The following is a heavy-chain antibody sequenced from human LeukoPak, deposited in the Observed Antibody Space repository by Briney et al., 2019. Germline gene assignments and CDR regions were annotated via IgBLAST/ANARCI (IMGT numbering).Heavy chain of an antibody. V-gene: IGHV3-23*01. CDR3: AKCSTSAYTTGWCNWIDP. CDR1: GFAFSNYA. D-gene: IGHD6-19*01. CDR2: TVSRGTT. Sequence: GGSLRLSCVASGFAFSNYAMNWVRQAPGKGLEWVSSTVSRGTTQYADSVKGRFTVSRDTSKNTLYLQMNSLRADDTAVYYCAKCSTSAYTTGWCNWIDPWGQGTLVTVSS. J-gene: IGHJ5*02.